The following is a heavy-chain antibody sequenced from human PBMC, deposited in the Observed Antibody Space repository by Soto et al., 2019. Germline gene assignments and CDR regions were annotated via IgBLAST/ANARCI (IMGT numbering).Heavy chain of an antibody. Sequence: QVQLVESGGGVVQPGRSLRLSCAAPGSTFSSYAMHWVRQAPGKGLEWVAVISYDGSNKYYADSVKGRFTISRDNSNNTLYLQMNSLRAEDTAVYYCARAYYDFWSPDYWGQGTLVTVSS. CDR2: ISYDGSNK. V-gene: IGHV3-30-3*01. D-gene: IGHD3-3*01. CDR3: ARAYYDFWSPDY. CDR1: GSTFSSYA. J-gene: IGHJ4*02.